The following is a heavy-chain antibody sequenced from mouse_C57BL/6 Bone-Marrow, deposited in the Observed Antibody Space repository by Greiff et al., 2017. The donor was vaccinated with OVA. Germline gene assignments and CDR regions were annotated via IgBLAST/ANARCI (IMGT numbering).Heavy chain of an antibody. CDR3: ARVPSTTGYFDY. CDR2: INYDGSST. Sequence: EVHLVESEGGLVQPGSSMKLSCTASGFTFSDYYMAWVRQVPEKGLEWVANINYDGSSTYYLDSLKSRFIISRDNAKNILYLQMSSLKSEDTATYYCARVPSTTGYFDYWGQGTTLTVSS. V-gene: IGHV5-16*01. CDR1: GFTFSDYY. D-gene: IGHD2-14*01. J-gene: IGHJ2*01.